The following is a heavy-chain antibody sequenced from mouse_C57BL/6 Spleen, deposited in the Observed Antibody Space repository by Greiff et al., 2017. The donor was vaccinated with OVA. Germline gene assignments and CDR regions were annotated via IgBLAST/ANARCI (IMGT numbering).Heavy chain of an antibody. V-gene: IGHV5-9-1*02. CDR3: TRVLLGFDY. CDR2: ISSGGGDI. D-gene: IGHD4-1*01. CDR1: GFTFSSYA. J-gene: IGHJ2*01. Sequence: EVQVVESGEGLVKPGGSLKLSCAASGFTFSSYAMSWVRQTPEKRLEWVAYISSGGGDIYYADTVKGRVTLSRDNARNTLYLQMSILKSEDTAMYYCTRVLLGFDYWGQGTTLTVSS.